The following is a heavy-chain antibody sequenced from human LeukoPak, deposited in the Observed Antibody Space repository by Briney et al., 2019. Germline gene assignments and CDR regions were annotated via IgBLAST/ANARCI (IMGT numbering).Heavy chain of an antibody. CDR3: VRMRYSGSYYGP. J-gene: IGHJ5*02. V-gene: IGHV4-39*01. D-gene: IGHD1-26*01. CDR2: FYYSGRT. CDR1: GGSISSSGDY. Sequence: SETLSLTCTVSGGSISSSGDYWGWIRQPPGKGLEWIGSFYYSGRTYYNPSLKSRVTISVDTSKNQFSLRLGSVTAADTSVYYCVRMRYSGSYYGPWGQGTLVTVSS.